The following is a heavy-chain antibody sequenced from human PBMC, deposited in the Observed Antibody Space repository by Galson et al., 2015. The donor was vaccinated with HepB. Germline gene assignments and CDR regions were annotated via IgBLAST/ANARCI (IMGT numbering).Heavy chain of an antibody. CDR3: ARDLLETTGYYYYGMDV. J-gene: IGHJ6*02. CDR2: INTNTGNP. Sequence: SVKVSCKASGYTFTSYAMNWVRQAPGQGLEWMGWINTNTGNPTYAQGFTGRFVFSLDTSVSTAYLQISSLKAEDTAVYYCARDLLETTGYYYYGMDVWGQGTTVTVSS. D-gene: IGHD1-14*01. CDR1: GYTFTSYA. V-gene: IGHV7-4-1*02.